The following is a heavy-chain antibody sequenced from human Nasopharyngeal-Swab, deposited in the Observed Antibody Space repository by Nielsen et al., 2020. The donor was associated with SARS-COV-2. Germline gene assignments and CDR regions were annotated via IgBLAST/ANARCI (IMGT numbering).Heavy chain of an antibody. CDR1: GYTFTGCY. V-gene: IGHV1-2*06. D-gene: IGHD6-19*01. CDR3: AREPDSSGWYATSNWFDP. CDR2: INPNSGGT. Sequence: ASVKVSCKASGYTFTGCYMHWVRQAPGQGLEWMGRINPNSGGTNYAQKFQGRVTMTRDTSISTAYMELSRLRSDDTAVYYCAREPDSSGWYATSNWFDPWGQGTLVTVSS. J-gene: IGHJ5*02.